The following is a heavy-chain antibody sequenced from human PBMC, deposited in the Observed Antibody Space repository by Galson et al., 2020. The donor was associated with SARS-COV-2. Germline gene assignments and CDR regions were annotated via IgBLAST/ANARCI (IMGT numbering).Heavy chain of an antibody. Sequence: GGSLRLSCAASGFTFDDYAMHWVRQAPGKGLEWVSGISWNSGSIGYADSVKGRFTISRDNAKNSLYLQMNSLRAEDTALYYCAKDTDYGDSSGMDVWGQGTTVTVSS. CDR2: ISWNSGSI. V-gene: IGHV3-9*01. CDR3: AKDTDYGDSSGMDV. D-gene: IGHD4-17*01. CDR1: GFTFDDYA. J-gene: IGHJ6*02.